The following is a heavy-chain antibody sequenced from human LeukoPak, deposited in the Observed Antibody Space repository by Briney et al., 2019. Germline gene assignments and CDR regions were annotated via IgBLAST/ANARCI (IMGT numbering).Heavy chain of an antibody. J-gene: IGHJ3*02. CDR3: AREGYCSSTSCYRAFDI. CDR2: IIPIFGTA. D-gene: IGHD2-2*01. CDR1: GGTFSRYA. Sequence: ASVNVSCKASGGTFSRYAISWVRQAPGQGLEWMGGIIPIFGTANYAQKFQGRVTITTDESTSTAYMELSSLRSEDTAVYYCAREGYCSSTSCYRAFDIWGQGTMVTVSS. V-gene: IGHV1-69*05.